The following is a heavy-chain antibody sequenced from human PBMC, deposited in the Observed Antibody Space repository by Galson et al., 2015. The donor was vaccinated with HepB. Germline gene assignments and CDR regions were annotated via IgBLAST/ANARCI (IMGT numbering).Heavy chain of an antibody. Sequence: SVKVSCKASGYTFTSYGITWVRQAPGQGLEWMGWISAYNGNTYYAQKPRGRVTMTTDTSTSIAYMGLRSLRSDDTAVYYCARDLEGLTVPATHYWGQGTLVTVSS. CDR2: ISAYNGNT. CDR1: GYTFTSYG. CDR3: ARDLEGLTVPATHY. J-gene: IGHJ4*02. D-gene: IGHD6-19*01. V-gene: IGHV1-18*01.